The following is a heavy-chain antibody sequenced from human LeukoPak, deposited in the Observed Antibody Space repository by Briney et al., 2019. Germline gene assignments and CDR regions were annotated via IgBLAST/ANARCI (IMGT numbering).Heavy chain of an antibody. D-gene: IGHD6-19*01. Sequence: ASVKVSCKASGYTFTSYGISWVRQAPGQGLEWMGGIIPIFGTANYAQKFQGRVTITAAESTSTASMKLSSLRSEDTAVYYCARAPIAVAGSRSCYYYYMDVWGKGTTVTVSS. CDR3: ARAPIAVAGSRSCYYYYMDV. CDR1: GYTFTSYG. V-gene: IGHV1-69*13. CDR2: IIPIFGTA. J-gene: IGHJ6*03.